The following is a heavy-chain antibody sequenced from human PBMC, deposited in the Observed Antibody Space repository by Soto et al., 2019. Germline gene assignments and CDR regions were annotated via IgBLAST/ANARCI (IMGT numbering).Heavy chain of an antibody. D-gene: IGHD6-19*01. CDR3: ASSAA. J-gene: IGHJ5*02. Sequence: QVQLVESGGGVVQPGRSLRLSCAASGVIFRSYGMHWVCQAPGKGLEWVAVIWYDGSNTYYADPVKGRFTISRDNSKNTLFLQMNSLRAEDTAVYYCASSAAWGRGTLVTVSS. V-gene: IGHV3-33*01. CDR1: GVIFRSYG. CDR2: IWYDGSNT.